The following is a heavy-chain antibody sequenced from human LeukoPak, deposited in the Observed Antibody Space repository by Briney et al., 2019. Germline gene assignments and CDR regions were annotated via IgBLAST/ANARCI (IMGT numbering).Heavy chain of an antibody. CDR1: GFTFCDYA. J-gene: IGHJ4*02. D-gene: IGHD2-2*01. CDR3: TRDPGYCSSPSCPNDY. Sequence: GGSLRLSCTASGFTFCDYAMSWFRQAPGKGLEWVGFIRSKAYGGTTEYAASVKGRFTISKDDSKSIAYLQMNSLKTEETAVYYCTRDPGYCSSPSCPNDYWGQGTLVTVSS. V-gene: IGHV3-49*03. CDR2: IRSKAYGGTT.